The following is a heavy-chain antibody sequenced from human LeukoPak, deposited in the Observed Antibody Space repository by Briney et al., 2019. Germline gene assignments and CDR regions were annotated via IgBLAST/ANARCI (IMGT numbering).Heavy chain of an antibody. CDR1: GDSISSSSSY. Sequence: SETLSLTCTVSGDSISSSSSYWGWIRQPPGEGLEWIGSIYYSGSTYYNTSLKSRVTISVDTSKNQFSLRLNSVTAADTAVYYCARHMLGGKRSFDSWGQGTLVTVSS. CDR2: IYYSGST. CDR3: ARHMLGGKRSFDS. V-gene: IGHV4-39*01. J-gene: IGHJ4*02. D-gene: IGHD4-23*01.